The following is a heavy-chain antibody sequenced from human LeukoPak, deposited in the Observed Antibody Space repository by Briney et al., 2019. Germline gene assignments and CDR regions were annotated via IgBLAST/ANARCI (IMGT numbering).Heavy chain of an antibody. CDR1: GFTFGSYW. CDR3: ARLHVDIMTTTSYYFDY. V-gene: IGHV3-7*01. CDR2: IKQDGSEK. Sequence: GGSLRLSCAASGFTFGSYWMSWVRQAPGKGLEWVANIKQDGSEKYYVDSVKGRFTISRDNAKNSLYLQMNSLRAEDTAVYYCARLHVDIMTTTSYYFDYWGQGTLVAVSS. J-gene: IGHJ4*02. D-gene: IGHD5-12*01.